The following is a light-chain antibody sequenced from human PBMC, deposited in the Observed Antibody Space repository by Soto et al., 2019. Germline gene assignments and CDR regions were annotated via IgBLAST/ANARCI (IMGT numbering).Light chain of an antibody. J-gene: IGKJ2*01. CDR2: GAS. V-gene: IGKV1-17*03. CDR3: LQNNSYPYT. Sequence: DIQMTQSPSAVSASVGDTVTVTCRASQGITTFLAWFRQRPGKVPERLIYGASSLQSGVPSRFSGRGSGTEFTLTISSLQPEDFGTYYCLQNNSYPYTFGPGTKVDSK. CDR1: QGITTF.